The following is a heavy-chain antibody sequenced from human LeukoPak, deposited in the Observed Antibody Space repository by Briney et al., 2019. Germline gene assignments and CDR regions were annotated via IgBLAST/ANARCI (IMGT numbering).Heavy chain of an antibody. CDR2: IWYDGGNK. Sequence: TGRSLRLSCAASGFTFSSYGMHWVRQAPGKGLEWVAVIWYDGGNKYYADSVKGRFTISRDNSKNTLYLQMNSLRAEDTAVYYCARASARDGYKPPFDYWGQGTLVTVSS. V-gene: IGHV3-33*01. CDR3: ARASARDGYKPPFDY. CDR1: GFTFSSYG. J-gene: IGHJ4*02. D-gene: IGHD5-24*01.